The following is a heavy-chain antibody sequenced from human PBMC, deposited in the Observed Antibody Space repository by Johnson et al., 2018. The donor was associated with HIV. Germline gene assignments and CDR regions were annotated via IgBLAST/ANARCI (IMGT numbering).Heavy chain of an antibody. D-gene: IGHD3-10*01. V-gene: IGHV3-74*01. Sequence: VQLVESGGGLVQPGGSLRLSCAASGFTFSSYWMHWVRQAPGKGLVWVSRINSDGSSTSYADSVKGRLTISKHNAKTALYLQMNSLRAEDTAVYYCARELHYYGSGMTDAFDIWGQGTMVTVSS. CDR1: GFTFSSYW. CDR2: INSDGSST. CDR3: ARELHYYGSGMTDAFDI. J-gene: IGHJ3*02.